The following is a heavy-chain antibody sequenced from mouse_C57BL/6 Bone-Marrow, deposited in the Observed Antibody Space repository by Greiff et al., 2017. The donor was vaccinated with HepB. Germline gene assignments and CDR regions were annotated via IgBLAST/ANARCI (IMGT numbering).Heavy chain of an antibody. CDR3: ARSYDGYYYWYFDV. Sequence: EVKLVESGPGLAKPSQTLSLTCSVPGYSITSDYWNWIRKFPGNKLEYMGYISYSGSTYYNPSLKSRISITRDTSKNQYYLQLNSVTTEDTATYYCARSYDGYYYWYFDVWGTGTTVTVSS. CDR1: GYSITSDY. V-gene: IGHV3-8*01. J-gene: IGHJ1*03. CDR2: ISYSGST. D-gene: IGHD2-3*01.